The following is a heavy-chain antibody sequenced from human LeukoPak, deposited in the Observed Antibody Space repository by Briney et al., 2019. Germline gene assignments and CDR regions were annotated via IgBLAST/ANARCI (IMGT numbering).Heavy chain of an antibody. V-gene: IGHV4-39*07. CDR3: ARDTGWFGDQYFDY. D-gene: IGHD3-3*01. Sequence: PSETLSLTCTVSGGSISSSSYHSAWIRQPPGKGLEWIGSISYSGRTWYNPSLKSRLTISVDTSKNQFSLQLNFVTAADTALYYCARDTGWFGDQYFDYWGQGALVTVSS. J-gene: IGHJ4*02. CDR2: ISYSGRT. CDR1: GGSISSSSYH.